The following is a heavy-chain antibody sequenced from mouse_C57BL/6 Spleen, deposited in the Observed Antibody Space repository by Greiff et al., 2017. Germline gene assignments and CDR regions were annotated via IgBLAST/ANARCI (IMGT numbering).Heavy chain of an antibody. V-gene: IGHV1-63*01. J-gene: IGHJ4*01. CDR1: GYTFTNYW. Sequence: QFQLQQSGAELVRPGTSVKMSCKASGYTFTNYWIGWAKQRPGHGLEWIGDIYPGGGYTNYNEKFKGKATLTADKSSSTAYMQFSSLTSEDSAIYYCARAEDYYGSSYGFAMDYWGQGTSVTVSS. D-gene: IGHD1-1*01. CDR2: IYPGGGYT. CDR3: ARAEDYYGSSYGFAMDY.